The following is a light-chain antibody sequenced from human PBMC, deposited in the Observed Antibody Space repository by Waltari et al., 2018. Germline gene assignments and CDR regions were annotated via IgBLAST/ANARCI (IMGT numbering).Light chain of an antibody. J-gene: IGLJ1*01. Sequence: QSVLAQPPSVPGPPGQRVTIFCSGASSNTGVIVVTWYQHLPGTSPRLLIFTNDQRPSGVPDRFSGSKSGTSASLAISGLQSEDEGHYYCAVWDDNLSGVVFGAGTQVTVL. V-gene: IGLV1-44*01. CDR1: SSNTGVIV. CDR2: TND. CDR3: AVWDDNLSGVV.